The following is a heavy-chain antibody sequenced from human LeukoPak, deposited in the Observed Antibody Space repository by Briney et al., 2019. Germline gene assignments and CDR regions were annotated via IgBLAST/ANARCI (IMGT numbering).Heavy chain of an antibody. Sequence: PSETLSLTCTVSGGSISSYYWSWIRQPPGKALEWIGYIYYSGSTNYNPSLKSRVTISVDTSKNQFSLKLSSVTAADTAVYYCARDGCSGGSCYAPYDAFDIWGQGTMVTVSS. CDR3: ARDGCSGGSCYAPYDAFDI. CDR2: IYYSGST. J-gene: IGHJ3*02. V-gene: IGHV4-59*01. CDR1: GGSISSYY. D-gene: IGHD2-15*01.